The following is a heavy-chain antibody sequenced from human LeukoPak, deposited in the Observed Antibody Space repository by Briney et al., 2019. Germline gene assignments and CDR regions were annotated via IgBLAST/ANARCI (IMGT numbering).Heavy chain of an antibody. CDR2: IYYSGST. J-gene: IGHJ3*02. CDR3: ARREASGWYLISSDAFDI. Sequence: SETLSLTCTVSGGSISSYYWSWIRQPPGQGLEWIGYIYYSGSTNYIPSLKSRVTISVDTSKNQFSLKLSSVTAADTAVYYWARREASGWYLISSDAFDIWGQGTMVTVSS. CDR1: GGSISSYY. V-gene: IGHV4-59*08. D-gene: IGHD6-19*01.